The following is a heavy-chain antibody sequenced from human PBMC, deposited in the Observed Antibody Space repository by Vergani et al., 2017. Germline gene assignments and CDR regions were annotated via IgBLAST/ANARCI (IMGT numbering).Heavy chain of an antibody. CDR2: IIPILGIA. CDR1: GGTFSSYT. D-gene: IGHD3-10*01. Sequence: QVQLVQSGAEVKKPGSSVKVSCKASGGTFSSYTISWVRQAPGQGLEWMGRIIPILGIANYAQKFQGRVTITADKSTSTAYMELSSLRSEDTAVYYCAHLGSGSYLDYWGQGTLVTVSS. J-gene: IGHJ4*02. V-gene: IGHV1-69*02. CDR3: AHLGSGSYLDY.